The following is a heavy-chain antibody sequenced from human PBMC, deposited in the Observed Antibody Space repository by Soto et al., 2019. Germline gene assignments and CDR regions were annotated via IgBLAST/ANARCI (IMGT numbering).Heavy chain of an antibody. D-gene: IGHD3-10*01. Sequence: PSETLSLTCSVSGGSLSSYYWSWIRQTPGKGLEWIGYIYYSGSAYYNPSLKSRVTISVDTSKNQFSLKLSSVTAADTAVYYCARDRGSGSPRDYGMDVWGQGTTVTVSS. CDR3: ARDRGSGSPRDYGMDV. CDR1: GGSLSSYY. J-gene: IGHJ6*02. CDR2: IYYSGSA. V-gene: IGHV4-59*12.